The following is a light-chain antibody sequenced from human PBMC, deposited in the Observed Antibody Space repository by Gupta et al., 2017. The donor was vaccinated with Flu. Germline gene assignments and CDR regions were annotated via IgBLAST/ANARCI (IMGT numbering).Light chain of an antibody. CDR1: QGIENN. CDR3: RQHNVYPLVS. V-gene: IGKV1-17*02. Sequence: DIQMTQSPSSLSASVGDRVTITCRASQGIENNLGWYQHKPGKAPKRLIYAASNWQSGVPPRFSGSGYGKEFTLTISDRQPEDFATYYCRQHNVYPLVSFGHGTKVDFK. J-gene: IGKJ3*01. CDR2: AAS.